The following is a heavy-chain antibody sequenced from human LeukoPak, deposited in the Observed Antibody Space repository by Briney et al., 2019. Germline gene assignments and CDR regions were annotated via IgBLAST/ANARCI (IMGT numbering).Heavy chain of an antibody. CDR2: INPNAGDT. Sequence: ASVVVSCKASGYTFTGYYIHWVRQAPGQGLEWLGWINPNAGDTKYAQKFQGRVTVTRDTSISTAYMELSRLRSDDTAVYYCVTSSAVGGAQRAFDYWGQGTLVTVSS. V-gene: IGHV1-2*02. D-gene: IGHD3-10*01. J-gene: IGHJ4*02. CDR1: GYTFTGYY. CDR3: VTSSAVGGAQRAFDY.